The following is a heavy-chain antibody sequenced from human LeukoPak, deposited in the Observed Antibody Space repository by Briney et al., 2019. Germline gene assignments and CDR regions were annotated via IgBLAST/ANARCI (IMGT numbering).Heavy chain of an antibody. D-gene: IGHD3-3*01. V-gene: IGHV3-48*03. J-gene: IGHJ6*03. Sequence: PGGSLRLSCAASGFTFSTYEMNWVRQAPGKGLEWVSYITDSGRTIYYADSVKGRFTISRDNAKNSLYLQMDSLRAEDTAVYYCARDLSDYDFWSGSLNYYYYYMDVWGKGTTVTVSS. CDR2: ITDSGRTI. CDR3: ARDLSDYDFWSGSLNYYYYYMDV. CDR1: GFTFSTYE.